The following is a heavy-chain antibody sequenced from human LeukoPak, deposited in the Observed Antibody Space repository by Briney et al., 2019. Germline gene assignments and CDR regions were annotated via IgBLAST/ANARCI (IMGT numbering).Heavy chain of an antibody. Sequence: PGGSLRLSCAASGFTFSSYAMSWVRQAPGKGLEWVSTVSGSGANAYYADSLKGRFTISRDNSKNTLYLQMNSLRAEDTAVYYCAKGAGLGFVHFHMDVWGKGTTVTVSS. CDR1: GFTFSSYA. D-gene: IGHD3-3*01. V-gene: IGHV3-23*01. CDR3: AKGAGLGFVHFHMDV. J-gene: IGHJ6*03. CDR2: VSGSGANA.